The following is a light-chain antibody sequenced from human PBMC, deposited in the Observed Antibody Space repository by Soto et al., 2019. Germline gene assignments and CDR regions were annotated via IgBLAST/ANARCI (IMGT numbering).Light chain of an antibody. CDR3: QHLDSYST. CDR1: QGISSY. V-gene: IGKV1-9*01. CDR2: AAS. Sequence: DIQLTQSPSCLSASVGDRVTITCRASQGISSYLAWDQQKPGKAPKLLIYAASTLQSGVPSRFGDSGSGTEFTLTISSLQPEDFATYYCQHLDSYSTFGQGTRLEIK. J-gene: IGKJ5*01.